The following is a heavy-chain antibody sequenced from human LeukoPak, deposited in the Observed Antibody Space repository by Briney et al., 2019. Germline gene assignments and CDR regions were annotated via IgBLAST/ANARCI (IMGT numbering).Heavy chain of an antibody. Sequence: SETLSLTCSVSGYSISNGYYWGWIWQPPGKGLEWIGTMYHSGSTYYTPSLQSRVTISIDTSTNEVSLRLTSVTATDTAVYFCARAPRQSSWYDSWGQGTLVTVSS. CDR1: GYSISNGYY. CDR3: ARAPRQSSWYDS. CDR2: MYHSGST. V-gene: IGHV4-38-2*02. J-gene: IGHJ5*01. D-gene: IGHD6-13*01.